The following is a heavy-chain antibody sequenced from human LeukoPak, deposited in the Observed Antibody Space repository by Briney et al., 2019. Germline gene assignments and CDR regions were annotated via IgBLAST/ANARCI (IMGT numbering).Heavy chain of an antibody. CDR1: GYNFTNSW. Sequence: GESLKISCKGSGYNFTNSWIAWVRQMPGEGLEWMGIIYSPSFQGQVTISADKSIRTAYLQWSSLKASDIAMYYCARGTLNYYDDSTYGLFDSWGQGTLVTVSS. V-gene: IGHV5-51*01. J-gene: IGHJ4*02. CDR3: ARGTLNYYDDSTYGLFDS. CDR2: IY. D-gene: IGHD3-22*01.